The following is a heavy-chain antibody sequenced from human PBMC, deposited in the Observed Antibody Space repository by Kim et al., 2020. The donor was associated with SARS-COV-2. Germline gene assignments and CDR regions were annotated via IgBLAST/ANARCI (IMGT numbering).Heavy chain of an antibody. V-gene: IGHV2-70*01. Sequence: SGPTLVNPTQTLTLTCTFSGFSLSTSGMCVSWIRQPPGKALEWLALIDWDDDKYYSTSLKTRLTISKDTSKNQVVLTMTNMDPVDTATYYCARIRYSSGWFSFDYWGQGTLVTVSS. CDR2: IDWDDDK. J-gene: IGHJ4*02. D-gene: IGHD6-19*01. CDR3: ARIRYSSGWFSFDY. CDR1: GFSLSTSGMC.